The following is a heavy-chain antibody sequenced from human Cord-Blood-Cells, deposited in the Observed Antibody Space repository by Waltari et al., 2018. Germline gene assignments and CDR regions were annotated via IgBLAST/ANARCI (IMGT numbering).Heavy chain of an antibody. CDR2: INHSGST. D-gene: IGHD3-22*01. J-gene: IGHJ6*03. CDR3: ARGSTYYYDSSGYYYYYYMDV. CDR1: GGSFSGYY. Sequence: QVQLQQWGAGLLKPSETLSLTCAVYGGSFSGYYWSWIRQPPGQGLEWIGEINHSGSTNYNPSLKSRVTISVDTSKNQFSLKLSSVTAADTAVYYCARGSTYYYDSSGYYYYYYMDVWGKGTTVTVSS. V-gene: IGHV4-34*01.